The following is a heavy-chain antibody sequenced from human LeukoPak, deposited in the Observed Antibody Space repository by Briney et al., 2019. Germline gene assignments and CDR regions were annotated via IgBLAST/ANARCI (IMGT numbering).Heavy chain of an antibody. V-gene: IGHV4-30-4*01. CDR1: GGSISSGDYY. Sequence: PSETLSLTCTVSGGSISSGDYYWSWIRQPPGKGLEWIGYIYYSGSTHYNPSLKSRVTISVDTSKNQFSLKLSSVTAADTAVYYCASLGGSGYYYYYYYGMDVWGQGTTVTVSS. D-gene: IGHD3-22*01. J-gene: IGHJ6*02. CDR3: ASLGGSGYYYYYYYGMDV. CDR2: IYYSGST.